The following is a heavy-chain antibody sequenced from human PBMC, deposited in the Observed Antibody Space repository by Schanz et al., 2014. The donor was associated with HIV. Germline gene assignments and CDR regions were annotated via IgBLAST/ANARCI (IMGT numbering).Heavy chain of an antibody. CDR3: AGGMIVDYGMDV. J-gene: IGHJ6*02. D-gene: IGHD3-22*01. V-gene: IGHV3-11*01. CDR1: GFTFSDYY. CDR2: ISSSGSPR. Sequence: QVQLVESGGGLVKPGGSLRLSCAVSGFTFSDYYMSWIRQPPGKGLEWVSNISSSGSPRYYADSVKGRFTISRDNAKNSMYLQMNGLGAEDTAVYYCAGGMIVDYGMDVWGQGTTVTVSS.